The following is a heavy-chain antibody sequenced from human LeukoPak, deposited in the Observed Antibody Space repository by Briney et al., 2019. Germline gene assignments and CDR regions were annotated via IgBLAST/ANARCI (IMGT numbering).Heavy chain of an antibody. Sequence: GGSLRLSCAASGFTVSSYWMSWVRQAPGKGLEWVANIKQDGSEKYYVDSVKGRFTISRDNANNSLYLQMNSLRAEATAVYYCAREGSSGWLNWFDPWGQGTLVTVSS. V-gene: IGHV3-7*01. CDR3: AREGSSGWLNWFDP. CDR2: IKQDGSEK. CDR1: GFTVSSYW. D-gene: IGHD6-19*01. J-gene: IGHJ5*02.